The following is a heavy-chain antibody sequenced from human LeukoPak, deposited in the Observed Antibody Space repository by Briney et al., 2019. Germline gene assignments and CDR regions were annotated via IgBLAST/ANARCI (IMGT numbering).Heavy chain of an antibody. CDR2: IFQSGTT. J-gene: IGHJ5*02. V-gene: IGHV4-59*08. Sequence: SETLSLTCTVSGGSISGDSWSWIRQPPGKALEWIGYIFQSGTTNYNPSLKSRVTISVDTSKNQLSLKLSSVTAADTAVYFCARLWGLTSEGIVGVTGDNRCDPWGQGTQVTVSS. CDR1: GGSISGDS. D-gene: IGHD1-14*01. CDR3: ARLWGLTSEGIVGVTGDNRCDP.